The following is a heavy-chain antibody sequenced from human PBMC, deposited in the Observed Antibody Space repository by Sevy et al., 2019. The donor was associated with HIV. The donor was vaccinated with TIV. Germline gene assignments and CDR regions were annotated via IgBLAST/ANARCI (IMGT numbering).Heavy chain of an antibody. D-gene: IGHD3-10*01. V-gene: IGHV3-11*01. CDR2: ISSSGTII. CDR3: ARDLASGSFFSLYFDY. CDR1: GLNVSDYF. Sequence: GGSLRLSCAASGLNVSDYFMSWILQAPGKRPEWVSYISSSGTIIYYADSVKGRFTISRDNAKNSLYLQMNSLRAEDTAIYYCARDLASGSFFSLYFDYWGQGTLVTVSS. J-gene: IGHJ4*02.